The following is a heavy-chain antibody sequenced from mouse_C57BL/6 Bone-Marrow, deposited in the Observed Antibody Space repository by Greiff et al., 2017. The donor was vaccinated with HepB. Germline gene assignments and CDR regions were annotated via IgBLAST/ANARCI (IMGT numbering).Heavy chain of an antibody. CDR2: IYPGSGST. CDR1: GYTFTSYW. J-gene: IGHJ2*01. D-gene: IGHD1-1*01. V-gene: IGHV1-55*01. CDR3: ARRIYGSSYVEGY. Sequence: QVQLQQPGAELVKPGASVKMSCKASGYTFTSYWITWVKQRPGQGLEWIGDIYPGSGSTNYNEKFKSKATLTVDTSSSTAYMQLSSLTSEDSAVYYCARRIYGSSYVEGYWGQGTTLTVSS.